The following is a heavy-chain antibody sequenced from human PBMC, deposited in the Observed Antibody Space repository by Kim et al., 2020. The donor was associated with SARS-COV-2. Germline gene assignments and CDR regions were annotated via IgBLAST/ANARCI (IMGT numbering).Heavy chain of an antibody. CDR1: GGSISNYY. CDR2: IYYSGST. J-gene: IGHJ3*02. CDR3: ARGFLGFCSSSRCPEGAFDI. D-gene: IGHD2-2*01. V-gene: IGHV4-59*01. Sequence: SETLSLTCTVSGGSISNYYWSWIRQPPGKGLEWIGYIYYSGSTNYNPSLQSRVTMSVNTSKIQFSLKLSSVTAADTAVYYCARGFLGFCSSSRCPEGAFDIWGQGTMVTVSS.